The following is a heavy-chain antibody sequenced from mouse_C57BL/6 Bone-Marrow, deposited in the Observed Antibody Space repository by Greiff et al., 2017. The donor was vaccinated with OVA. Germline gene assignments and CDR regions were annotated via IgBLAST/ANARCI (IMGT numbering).Heavy chain of an antibody. J-gene: IGHJ3*01. CDR3: TTLLRFAY. CDR1: GFNIKDDY. D-gene: IGHD1-1*01. V-gene: IGHV14-4*01. CDR2: IDPENGDT. Sequence: DVQLQESGAELVRPGASVKLSCTASGFNIKDDYMHWVKQRPEQGLEWIGWIDPENGDTEYASKFQGKATITADTSSNTAYLQLSSLTSEDTAVYYCTTLLRFAYWGQGTLVTVSA.